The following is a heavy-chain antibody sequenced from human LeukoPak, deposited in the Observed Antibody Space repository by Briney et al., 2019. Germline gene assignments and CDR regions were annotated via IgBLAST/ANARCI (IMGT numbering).Heavy chain of an antibody. J-gene: IGHJ3*02. D-gene: IGHD5-24*01. CDR3: ARGTWDGDRTFDI. V-gene: IGHV3-23*01. Sequence: GGSLRLSCAASGFTFTSYAMSWVRQAPGKGLEWVSTINDSGERTFYADSVKGRFTISRDSSKNTLYMQMNSLRDDDTAVYLCARGTWDGDRTFDIWGQGAMVTVSS. CDR1: GFTFTSYA. CDR2: INDSGERT.